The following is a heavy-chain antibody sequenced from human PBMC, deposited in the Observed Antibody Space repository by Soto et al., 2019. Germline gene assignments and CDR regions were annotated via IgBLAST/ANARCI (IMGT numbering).Heavy chain of an antibody. V-gene: IGHV4-34*01. J-gene: IGHJ4*02. D-gene: IGHD6-19*01. CDR1: GGSFSGYY. CDR2: INHSGST. CDR3: ERGSGYSSGWYYFDY. Sequence: SETLSLTCAVYGGSFSGYYWSWIRQPPGKGLEWIGEINHSGSTNYNPSLKSRVTMSVDTSKNQLSLKLSSVTAADTAVYYCERGSGYSSGWYYFDYWGQGTLVTVSS.